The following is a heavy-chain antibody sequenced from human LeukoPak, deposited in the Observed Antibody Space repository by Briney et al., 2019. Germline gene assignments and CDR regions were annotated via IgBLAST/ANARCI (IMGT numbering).Heavy chain of an antibody. V-gene: IGHV4-4*07. Sequence: SETLSLTCTVSGGSISSYYWSWIRQPAGKGLELIGRIYTYGSTNYNPSLKSRVTMTVDTYKNQFSLKLSSVTGADTAVYYCARGLGYCSGGSCYMDYDYWGQGTLVTVSS. CDR2: IYTYGST. CDR3: ARGLGYCSGGSCYMDYDY. J-gene: IGHJ4*02. D-gene: IGHD2-15*01. CDR1: GGSISSYY.